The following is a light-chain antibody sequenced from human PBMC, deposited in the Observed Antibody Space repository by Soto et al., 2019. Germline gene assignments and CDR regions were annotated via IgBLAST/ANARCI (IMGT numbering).Light chain of an antibody. J-gene: IGLJ1*01. CDR3: SSYTSSSTPYV. V-gene: IGLV2-14*01. Sequence: QSAVTKPAGRAGSTGQSMTIYCTGTSSDVGGYNYVSWYQQHPGKAPKLMIYEVSNRPSGVSNRFSGSKSGNTASLTISGLXAEDEADYYCSSYTSSSTPYVFGTGTKVTLL. CDR1: SSDVGGYNY. CDR2: EVS.